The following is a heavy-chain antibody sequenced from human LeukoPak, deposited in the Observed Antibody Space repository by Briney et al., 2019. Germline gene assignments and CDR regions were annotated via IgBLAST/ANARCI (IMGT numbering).Heavy chain of an antibody. CDR2: IRYDGSNK. CDR1: GLTFGDYT. J-gene: IGHJ4*02. V-gene: IGHV3-30*02. Sequence: GGSLRLSCEASGLTFGDYTMHWVRQAPGKGLEWVAFIRYDGSNKYYADSVKGRFTISRDNSKNTLYLQMNSLRAEDTAVYYCARVTPLSLYSSGWYFDYWGQGTLVTVSS. D-gene: IGHD6-19*01. CDR3: ARVTPLSLYSSGWYFDY.